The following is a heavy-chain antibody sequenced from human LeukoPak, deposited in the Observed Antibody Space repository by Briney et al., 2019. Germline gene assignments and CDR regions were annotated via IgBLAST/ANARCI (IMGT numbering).Heavy chain of an antibody. J-gene: IGHJ4*02. V-gene: IGHV5-51*01. D-gene: IGHD6-6*01. CDR2: IYPGDSDT. Sequence: GESLKISCQGSGYRFTSYWIGGVRQMPGKGLEWMGIIYPGDSDTRYSPSFQGQVTISAAKSISTAYRQWSSLKASATAMYYCARHPGIAARPTYFDYWGQGTLVTVSS. CDR3: ARHPGIAARPTYFDY. CDR1: GYRFTSYW.